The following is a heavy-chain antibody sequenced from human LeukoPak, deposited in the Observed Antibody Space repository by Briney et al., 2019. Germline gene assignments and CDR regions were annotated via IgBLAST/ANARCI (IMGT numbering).Heavy chain of an antibody. J-gene: IGHJ1*01. V-gene: IGHV1-8*01. Sequence: ASVKVSCKASGYTFTSYDINWVRQATGQGLEWMGWMNPNSGNTGYAQQFQGRVTITRDTSISTAYMELSSPRSEDTAVYYCARRSDYYDSSAYEWWGQGTLVTVSS. CDR3: ARRSDYYDSSAYEW. CDR1: GYTFTSYD. CDR2: MNPNSGNT. D-gene: IGHD3-22*01.